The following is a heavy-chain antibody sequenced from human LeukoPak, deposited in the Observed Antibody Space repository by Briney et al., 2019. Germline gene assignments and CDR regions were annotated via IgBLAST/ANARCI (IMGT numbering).Heavy chain of an antibody. Sequence: SETLSLTCTVSGGSISSSSYYWGWIRQPPGKGLEWIGSIYHSGSTYSNPSLQSRVTISVDKSNNHFSLKLTSVTAADTAVYYCARTSAEYSNSWIDYWGQGTLVIVSS. V-gene: IGHV4-39*02. D-gene: IGHD6-13*01. CDR2: IYHSGST. J-gene: IGHJ4*02. CDR1: GGSISSSSYY. CDR3: ARTSAEYSNSWIDY.